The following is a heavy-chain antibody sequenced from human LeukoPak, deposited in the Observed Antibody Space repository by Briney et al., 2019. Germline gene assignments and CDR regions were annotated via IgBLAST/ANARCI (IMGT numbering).Heavy chain of an antibody. D-gene: IGHD6-19*01. Sequence: GSLRLSCAASGFTFSNYDMHWVRQATGKGLEWVSGIGTAGDTYYPGSVKGRFTISRENAKNSLYLQMNSLRAGDTAVYYCARDGYSSGWYGPGYFDLWGRGTLVTVSS. CDR3: ARDGYSSGWYGPGYFDL. CDR2: IGTAGDT. CDR1: GFTFSNYD. V-gene: IGHV3-13*01. J-gene: IGHJ2*01.